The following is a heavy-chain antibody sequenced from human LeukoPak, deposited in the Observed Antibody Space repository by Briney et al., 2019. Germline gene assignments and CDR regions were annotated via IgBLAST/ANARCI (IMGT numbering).Heavy chain of an antibody. Sequence: ASVKVSCKASGYTFTGYYMHWVRQAPGQGLEWMGWINPNSGGTNYAQKFQGRVTMTRDTSISTAYTELSRLRSDDTAVYYCARGAYGSGSYYNGQDYWGQGTLVTVSS. V-gene: IGHV1-2*02. D-gene: IGHD3-10*01. J-gene: IGHJ4*02. CDR1: GYTFTGYY. CDR2: INPNSGGT. CDR3: ARGAYGSGSYYNGQDY.